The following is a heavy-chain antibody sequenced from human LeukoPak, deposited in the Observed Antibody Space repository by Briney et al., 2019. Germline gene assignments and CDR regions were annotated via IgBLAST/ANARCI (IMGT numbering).Heavy chain of an antibody. D-gene: IGHD3-3*01. CDR1: GYTFTSYG. CDR2: ISAYNGNT. V-gene: IGHV1-18*01. J-gene: IGHJ6*03. CDR3: AGDNFWRGYPFYYYYYYMDV. Sequence: ASVKVSCKASGYTFTSYGISWVRQAPGQGLEWMGWISAYNGNTNYAQKLQGRVTMTTDTSTSTAYMELRSLRSDDTAVYYCAGDNFWRGYPFYYYYYYMDVWGKGTTVTVSS.